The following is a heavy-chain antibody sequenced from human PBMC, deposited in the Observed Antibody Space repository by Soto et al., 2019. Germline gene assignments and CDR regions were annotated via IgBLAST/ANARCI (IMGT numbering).Heavy chain of an antibody. CDR3: ARDTGRAYYGDYDY. V-gene: IGHV3-9*01. CDR2: ISWNSGSI. CDR1: GFTFDDYA. D-gene: IGHD4-17*01. Sequence: ESGGGLVPPGRSLRLSCVASGFTFDDYAMHWVRQAPGKGLEWVSGISWNSGSIGYADSVRGRFTISRDNAKNSLYLQMNSLRAEDTALYYCARDTGRAYYGDYDYWGQGTLVTVSS. J-gene: IGHJ4*02.